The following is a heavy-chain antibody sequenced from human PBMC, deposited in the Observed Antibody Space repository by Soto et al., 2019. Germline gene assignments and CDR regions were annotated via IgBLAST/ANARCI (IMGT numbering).Heavy chain of an antibody. J-gene: IGHJ2*01. CDR2: IFYTGVT. D-gene: IGHD3-22*01. CDR1: GGSVSNASFY. CDR3: VRVLDSSWYADL. Sequence: QVRLQESGPGLVKPSETLSLTCSVSGGSVSNASFYWTWIRQAAGTGLEYIGYIFYTGVTNYNPSLSSRVTISLDTSKNHFSLKLNSMTAADTAVYYCVRVLDSSWYADLWGRGTLVTVSS. V-gene: IGHV4-61*03.